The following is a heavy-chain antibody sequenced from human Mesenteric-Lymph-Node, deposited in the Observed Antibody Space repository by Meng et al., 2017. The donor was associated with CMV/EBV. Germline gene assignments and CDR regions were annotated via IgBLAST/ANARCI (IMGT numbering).Heavy chain of an antibody. CDR2: INHSGST. CDR3: ARHQRWLKSEGGFNY. J-gene: IGHJ4*02. CDR1: GWSLSGYS. D-gene: IGHD4-23*01. V-gene: IGHV4-34*01. Sequence: GGAGLLKLSETLSLTWAVYGWSLSGYSWSWIRQPPGKGLEWIGEINHSGSTNYNPSLKSRVTISVDTSKNQFSLKLSSVTAADTAVYYCARHQRWLKSEGGFNYWGQGTLVTVSS.